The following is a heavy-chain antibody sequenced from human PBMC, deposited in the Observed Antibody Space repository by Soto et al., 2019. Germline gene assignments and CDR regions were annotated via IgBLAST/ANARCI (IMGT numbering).Heavy chain of an antibody. J-gene: IGHJ5*02. CDR3: ARAMGHLERDWFDP. V-gene: IGHV3-33*01. CDR2: IWSNGINK. Sequence: QVQLVESGGGVVQAERSLRLSCAASGFTVSNYGVHWVRQAPGKGLEWVSVIWSNGINKDYVDSVKGRFTVSRDTSKNPVYLQMNDLRADDTAVYYCARAMGHLERDWFDPWGQGTLVTVSS. D-gene: IGHD1-26*01. CDR1: GFTVSNYG.